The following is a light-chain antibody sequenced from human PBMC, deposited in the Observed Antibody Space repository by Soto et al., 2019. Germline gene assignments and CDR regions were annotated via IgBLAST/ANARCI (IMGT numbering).Light chain of an antibody. Sequence: IVMTQSPATLSVSPGERATLSCRASQSVSSNLAWYQQKPGQAPRLLIYDASNRATGIPARFSGSGSGTDFTLTISRLEPEDFAVYYCQHYDSARWTFGLGTKVDIK. CDR2: DAS. J-gene: IGKJ1*01. CDR1: QSVSSN. V-gene: IGKV3D-15*01. CDR3: QHYDSARWT.